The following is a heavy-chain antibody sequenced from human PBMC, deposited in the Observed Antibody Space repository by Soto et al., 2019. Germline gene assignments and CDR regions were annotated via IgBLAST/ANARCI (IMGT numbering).Heavy chain of an antibody. CDR2: INSDGSST. V-gene: IGHV3-74*01. Sequence: GGSLRLSCAASGFTFSSYWMHWVRQAPGKGLVWVSRINSDGSSTSYADSVKGRFTISRDNAKNTLYLQMNSLRAEDTAVYYCAREGGHTSGFLEWFDWGQGTLVTVSS. D-gene: IGHD3-3*01. J-gene: IGHJ4*02. CDR3: AREGGHTSGFLEWFD. CDR1: GFTFSSYW.